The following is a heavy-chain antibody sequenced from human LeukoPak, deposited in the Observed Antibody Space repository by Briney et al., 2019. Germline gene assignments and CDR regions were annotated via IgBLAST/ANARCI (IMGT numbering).Heavy chain of an antibody. Sequence: PGRSLRLSCAASGFTFSSYAMHWVRQVSGKGLEWVAVISYDGSNKYYADSVKGRFTISRDNSKNTLYLQMNSLRAEDTAVYYCAREYHGGDYGDSPPIDYWGQGTLVTVSS. CDR2: ISYDGSNK. V-gene: IGHV3-30-3*01. CDR1: GFTFSSYA. D-gene: IGHD4-17*01. J-gene: IGHJ4*02. CDR3: AREYHGGDYGDSPPIDY.